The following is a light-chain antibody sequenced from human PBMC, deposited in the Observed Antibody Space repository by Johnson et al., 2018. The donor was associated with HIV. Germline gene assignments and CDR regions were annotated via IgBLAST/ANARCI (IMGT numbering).Light chain of an antibody. CDR3: GTLGSSLRATYD. CDR1: SSNIGNNF. CDR2: EDD. V-gene: IGLV1-51*02. Sequence: QSVLTQSPSVSAAPRQKVTISCSGSSSNIGNNFVSWYQQLPGVVPKLLIYEDDKRPSGIPDRFSGSKSGTSATMGITGLQTGDEADYYCGTLGSSLRATYDFGTGTKVTVL. J-gene: IGLJ1*01.